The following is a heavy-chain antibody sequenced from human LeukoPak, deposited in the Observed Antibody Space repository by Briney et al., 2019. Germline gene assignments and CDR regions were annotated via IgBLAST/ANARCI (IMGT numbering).Heavy chain of an antibody. D-gene: IGHD2-2*01. CDR3: ARVGSSTNGEIDY. CDR2: IYYSGST. J-gene: IGHJ4*02. V-gene: IGHV4-59*01. CDR1: GGSFSGYY. Sequence: PSETLSLTCAVYGGSFSGYYWGWIRQPPGKGLEWIGYIYYSGSTNYNPSLKSRVTISVDTSKNQFSLKLSSVTAADTAVYYCARVGSSTNGEIDYWGQGTLVTVSS.